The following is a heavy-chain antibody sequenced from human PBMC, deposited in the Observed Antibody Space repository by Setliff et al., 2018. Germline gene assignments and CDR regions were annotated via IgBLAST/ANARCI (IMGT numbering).Heavy chain of an antibody. J-gene: IGHJ3*02. V-gene: IGHV4-34*01. D-gene: IGHD3-22*01. Sequence: PSETLSLTCAVYGGSFSGYYWSWIRQPPGKGLEWIGHFHTGGSTNYNRSLRSRVSISVDTSKNQFSLKLTSATAADTAVYYCARWHYYDNGATYAFDIWGQGTLVTVSS. CDR3: ARWHYYDNGATYAFDI. CDR2: FHTGGST. CDR1: GGSFSGYY.